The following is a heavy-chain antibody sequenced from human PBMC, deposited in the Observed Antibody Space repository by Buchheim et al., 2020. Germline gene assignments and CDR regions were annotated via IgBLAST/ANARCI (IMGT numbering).Heavy chain of an antibody. CDR2: IYHSGST. D-gene: IGHD3-22*01. CDR3: ARDGHYYDSSGSSYVFFDY. Sequence: QLQLQESGSGLVKPSQTLSLTCAVSGGSISSGGYSWSWIRQPPGKGLEWIGYIYHSGSTYYNPSLKSRVTISVDKSKNQFSLKLSSVTAADTAVYYCARDGHYYDSSGSSYVFFDYWGQGTL. V-gene: IGHV4-30-2*01. CDR1: GGSISSGGYS. J-gene: IGHJ4*02.